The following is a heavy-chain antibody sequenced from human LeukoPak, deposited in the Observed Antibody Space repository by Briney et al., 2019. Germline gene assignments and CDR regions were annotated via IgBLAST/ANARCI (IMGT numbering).Heavy chain of an antibody. V-gene: IGHV3-23*01. Sequence: SGGSLRLSCAASGFTFSSHGMNWVRQAPGKGLEWISGITWNSDTIAYADSVKGRFTISRDNSRNTLYLQMNSLRAEDTAVYYCAGSGLSRFGFWGQGTLVTVSS. CDR1: GFTFSSHG. J-gene: IGHJ4*02. CDR3: AGSGLSRFGF. CDR2: ITWNSDTI. D-gene: IGHD2/OR15-2a*01.